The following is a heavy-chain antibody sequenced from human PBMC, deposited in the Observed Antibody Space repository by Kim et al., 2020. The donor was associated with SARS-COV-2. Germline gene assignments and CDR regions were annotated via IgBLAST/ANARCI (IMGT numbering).Heavy chain of an antibody. CDR3: ARGGQLAN. V-gene: IGHV4-59*09. D-gene: IGHD6-13*01. Sequence: SGSTNYNPSLKSRVPISVDTSKNQFSLKLSSVTAADTAVYYCARGGQLANWGQGTLVTVSS. CDR2: SGST. J-gene: IGHJ4*02.